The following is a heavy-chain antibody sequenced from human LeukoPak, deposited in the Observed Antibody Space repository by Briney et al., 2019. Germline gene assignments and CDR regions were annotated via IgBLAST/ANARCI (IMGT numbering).Heavy chain of an antibody. CDR2: FDPEDGEA. CDR3: IVVVITTFRAPKKYYFDY. V-gene: IGHV1-24*01. J-gene: IGHJ4*02. CDR1: GYTLTELS. Sequence: ASVKVSCKVSGYTLTELSMHWARQARGKGLEWMGGFDPEDGEAIYAQKFQGRVTMTEGTSTDTAYMELSSLRSEDTAVYYCIVVVITTFRAPKKYYFDYWGQGTLVTVSS. D-gene: IGHD3-22*01.